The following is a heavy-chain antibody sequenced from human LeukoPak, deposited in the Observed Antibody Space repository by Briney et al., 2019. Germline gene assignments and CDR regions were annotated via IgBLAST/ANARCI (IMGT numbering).Heavy chain of an antibody. CDR1: GFTFSSYS. CDR3: ARDFSGDYYDSSGYYDFGIDY. D-gene: IGHD3-22*01. CDR2: ISSSSSYI. J-gene: IGHJ4*02. Sequence: GGSLRLSCAASGFTFSSYSMNWVRQAPGKGLEWVSSISSSSSYIYYADSVEGRFTISRDNAKNSLYLQMNSLRAEDTAVYYCARDFSGDYYDSSGYYDFGIDYWGQGTLVTVSS. V-gene: IGHV3-21*01.